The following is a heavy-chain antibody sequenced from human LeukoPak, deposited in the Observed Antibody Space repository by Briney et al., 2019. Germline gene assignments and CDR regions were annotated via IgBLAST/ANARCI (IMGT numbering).Heavy chain of an antibody. CDR3: ARTAYYYDSSGYYSFDY. CDR2: IYPGDSDT. D-gene: IGHD3-22*01. Sequence: GESLKISCKGSGYSFTSYWIGWVRQMPGKGLEWMGIIYPGDSDTRYSPSFQGQVTISADKSISTAYLQWSSLKASDTAMYYCARTAYYYDSSGYYSFDYWGQGTLATVSS. J-gene: IGHJ4*02. CDR1: GYSFTSYW. V-gene: IGHV5-51*01.